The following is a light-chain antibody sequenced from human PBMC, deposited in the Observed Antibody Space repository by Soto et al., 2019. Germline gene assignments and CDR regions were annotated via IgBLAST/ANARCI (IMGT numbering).Light chain of an antibody. CDR2: VVS. CDR3: SSYTSSTTQYV. Sequence: QSALTQPASVSGSPGQSITISCTGTSSDVGGYNHVSWYQKHPGKAPNVMFYVVSNRPPGVSNRFSGSKSGNTASLTISELQAEDEADYYCSSYTSSTTQYVFGTGTKLTVL. V-gene: IGLV2-14*01. J-gene: IGLJ1*01. CDR1: SSDVGGYNH.